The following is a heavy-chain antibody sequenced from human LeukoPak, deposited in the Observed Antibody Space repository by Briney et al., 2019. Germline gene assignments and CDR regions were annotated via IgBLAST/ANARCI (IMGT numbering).Heavy chain of an antibody. V-gene: IGHV4-61*02. Sequence: PSETLSLTCTVSGGSISGGSYYWSWIRQPAGKGLEWIGRIYTSGSTNYNPSLKSRVTISVDTSKNQFSLKLSSVTAADTAVYYCARGQIQLWPRYFDYWGQGTLVTVSS. CDR2: IYTSGST. CDR1: GGSISGGSYY. D-gene: IGHD5-18*01. J-gene: IGHJ4*03. CDR3: ARGQIQLWPRYFDY.